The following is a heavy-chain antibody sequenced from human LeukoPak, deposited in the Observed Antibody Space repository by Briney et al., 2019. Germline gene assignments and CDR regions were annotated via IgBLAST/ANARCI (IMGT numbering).Heavy chain of an antibody. D-gene: IGHD3-16*02. CDR3: ARYDVWGSYRAFDY. CDR1: GYSISSDYY. J-gene: IGHJ4*02. V-gene: IGHV4-38-2*02. Sequence: SETLSLTCTVSGYSISSDYYWGWIRQPPGKGLEWIGTIYHSGSTYYNPSLKSRVTISVDTSKNQFSLKLTSVTAADTAVYYCARYDVWGSYRAFDYWGQGSLVTVSS. CDR2: IYHSGST.